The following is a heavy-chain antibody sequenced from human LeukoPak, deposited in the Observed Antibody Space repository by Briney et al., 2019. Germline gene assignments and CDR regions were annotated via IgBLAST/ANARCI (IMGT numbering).Heavy chain of an antibody. CDR2: IWFDATEK. J-gene: IGHJ1*01. CDR1: GFTFSSYG. D-gene: IGHD2-2*01. Sequence: PGGSLRLSCVASGFTFSSYGMHWVRQAPGKGLEWVAMIWFDATEKYYVDSVKGRFTISRDNSKNTLYLQMNSLRVEDTAVYYCVRGQSTLGYFQEWGQGTPVTVSS. CDR3: VRGQSTLGYFQE. V-gene: IGHV3-33*01.